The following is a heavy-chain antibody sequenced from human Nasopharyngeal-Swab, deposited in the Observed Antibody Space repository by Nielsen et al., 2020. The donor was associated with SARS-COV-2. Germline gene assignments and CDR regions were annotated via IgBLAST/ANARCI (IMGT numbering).Heavy chain of an antibody. V-gene: IGHV3-72*01. Sequence: GSLRLSCAASGFTFSAHYMDWVRQAPGKGLEWVGRSRNKANSYTTEYAASVKGRFTISRDESKNSLYLQMSSLRTEDTALYYCARDLSSIWTSGLGVWGQGTTVIVSS. CDR1: GFTFSAHY. CDR2: SRNKANSYTT. D-gene: IGHD6-13*01. J-gene: IGHJ6*02. CDR3: ARDLSSIWTSGLGV.